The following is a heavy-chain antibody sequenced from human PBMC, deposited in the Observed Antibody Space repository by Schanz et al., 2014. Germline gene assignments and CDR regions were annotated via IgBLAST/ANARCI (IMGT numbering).Heavy chain of an antibody. Sequence: EVQLVESGGGLVQPGGSLRLSCAASGFNFRSYPMSWVRQAPGKGLEWVSAISASGGSTYYADSVKGRFTISRDNSKNMLYVQLNSLRAEDTAVYYCAKDPYGSGNHYTYWGRGALVSVSS. CDR1: GFNFRSYP. D-gene: IGHD3-10*01. J-gene: IGHJ4*02. V-gene: IGHV3-23*04. CDR2: ISASGGST. CDR3: AKDPYGSGNHYTY.